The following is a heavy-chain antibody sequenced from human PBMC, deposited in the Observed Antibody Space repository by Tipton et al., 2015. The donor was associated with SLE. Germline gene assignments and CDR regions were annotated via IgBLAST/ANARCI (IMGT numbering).Heavy chain of an antibody. CDR3: ARWGMTAIWAFDL. V-gene: IGHV4-59*07. J-gene: IGHJ3*01. D-gene: IGHD2-21*02. CDR2: IYVAGNT. CDR1: GGSISSSS. Sequence: TLSLTCNVSGGSISSSSWTWLRQSPGMGLEWIASIYVAGNTNYNPSLKSRITISVDTSKNHFSMKLTSMTAADTAVYYCARWGMTAIWAFDLWGLGTMVTVSS.